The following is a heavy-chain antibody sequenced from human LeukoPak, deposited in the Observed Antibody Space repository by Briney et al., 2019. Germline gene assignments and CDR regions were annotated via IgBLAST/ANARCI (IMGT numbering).Heavy chain of an antibody. Sequence: GGSLRLSCAASGITFRSYGMHWVRQAPGKGLEWVAFIWYDGSNKYYADSVKGRFTISRDNSRNTLFLQMNSLRAEDTAVYYCATDRATQYFDYWGQGTLVTVSS. CDR3: ATDRATQYFDY. J-gene: IGHJ4*02. CDR1: GITFRSYG. D-gene: IGHD2-15*01. V-gene: IGHV3-30*02. CDR2: IWYDGSNK.